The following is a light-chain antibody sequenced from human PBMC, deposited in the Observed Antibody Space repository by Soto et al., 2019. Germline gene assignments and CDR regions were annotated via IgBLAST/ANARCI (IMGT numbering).Light chain of an antibody. CDR2: DAS. V-gene: IGKV3-15*01. Sequence: EVVMTQSPATLSVSPGERATLSCRASQSVRSNLTWYRHEPGQAPRLLIYDASTRATGIPARFSGSGSDTEFTLTISSLQSEDFAVYYCQHYNSLPLTFGGGTRVE. J-gene: IGKJ4*01. CDR1: QSVRSN. CDR3: QHYNSLPLT.